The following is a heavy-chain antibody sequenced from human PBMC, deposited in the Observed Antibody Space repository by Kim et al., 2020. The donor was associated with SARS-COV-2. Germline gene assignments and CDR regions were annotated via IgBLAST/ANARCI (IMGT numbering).Heavy chain of an antibody. CDR1: GFTFSSYG. J-gene: IGHJ4*02. CDR2: ISYDGSNK. D-gene: IGHD3-10*01. Sequence: GGSLRLSCAASGFTFSSYGMHWVRQAPGKGLEWVAVISYDGSNKYYADSVKGRFTISRDNSKNTLYLQMNSLRAEDTAVYYCAKERSITMVRGVIISLSEFDYWGQGTLVTVSS. CDR3: AKERSITMVRGVIISLSEFDY. V-gene: IGHV3-30*18.